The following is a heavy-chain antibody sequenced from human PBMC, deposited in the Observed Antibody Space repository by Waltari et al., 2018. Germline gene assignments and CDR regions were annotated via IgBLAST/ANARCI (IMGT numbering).Heavy chain of an antibody. CDR2: IWYDGSNK. CDR3: AKGSTNANWFDP. J-gene: IGHJ5*02. V-gene: IGHV3-30*18. D-gene: IGHD1-26*01. CDR1: GFTFSSYG. Sequence: QVQLVESGGGVVQPGRSLRLSCAASGFTFSSYGMHWVRQAPGKGLEWVAVIWYDGSNKYYADSVKGRFTISRDNSKNTLYLQMNSLRAEDTAMYYCAKGSTNANWFDPWGQGTLVTVSS.